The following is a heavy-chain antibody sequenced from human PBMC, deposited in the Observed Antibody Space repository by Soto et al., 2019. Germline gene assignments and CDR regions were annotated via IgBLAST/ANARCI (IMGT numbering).Heavy chain of an antibody. J-gene: IGHJ4*02. CDR1: GFTFSNNT. Sequence: QVQLVESGGGVVQPGRSLRLSCAASGFTFSNNTMHWVRQAPGKGLEWVTLISYDEIDKYYADAVKGRFTISRDNSKNTLFLQMDSLRAEDTAVYYCAGRSGSSDYWGQGTLVTVSS. D-gene: IGHD3-10*01. CDR3: AGRSGSSDY. CDR2: ISYDEIDK. V-gene: IGHV3-30*04.